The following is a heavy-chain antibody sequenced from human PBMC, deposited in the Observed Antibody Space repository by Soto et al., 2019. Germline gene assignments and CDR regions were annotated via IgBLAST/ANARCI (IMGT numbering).Heavy chain of an antibody. D-gene: IGHD2-8*02. J-gene: IGHJ4*02. CDR1: GASIINDDFF. Sequence: SETLSLTCTVSGASIINDDFFWGCVRQHPDKSLEWRAYITYRGSIYYNPSLRSRLRVSLDKSKSQFSLNVRSVTAADTAVYFCAKMERTQRWLLVQNWGQGLPVTVSS. V-gene: IGHV4-31*03. CDR2: ITYRGSI. CDR3: AKMERTQRWLLVQN.